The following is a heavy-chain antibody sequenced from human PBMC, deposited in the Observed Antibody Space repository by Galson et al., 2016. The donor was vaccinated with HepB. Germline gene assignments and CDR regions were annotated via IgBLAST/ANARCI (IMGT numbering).Heavy chain of an antibody. V-gene: IGHV1-69*06. D-gene: IGHD4-17*01. Sequence: SVKVSCKASGGTFSSYAISWVRQAPGQGLEWLGGIIPIFGTANYAQKFQGRVTITAEKSTSKVYMEMSSLRSEDTAVYYCARNDYGDYLDYYYGMDVWGQGTTVTVSS. CDR1: GGTFSSYA. J-gene: IGHJ6*02. CDR3: ARNDYGDYLDYYYGMDV. CDR2: IIPIFGTA.